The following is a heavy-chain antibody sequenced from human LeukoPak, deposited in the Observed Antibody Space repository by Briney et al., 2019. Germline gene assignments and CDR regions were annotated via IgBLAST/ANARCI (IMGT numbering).Heavy chain of an antibody. CDR1: GYTFTGYY. CDR3: ARVDTMIVVAVPLTDAFDI. CDR2: INPNSGGT. V-gene: IGHV1-2*02. D-gene: IGHD3-22*01. Sequence: GASVKVSCKASGYTFTGYYMHWVRQAPGQGLEWMGWINPNSGGTNYAQKFQGRVTMTTDTSISTAYMELSRLRSDDTAVYYCARVDTMIVVAVPLTDAFDIWGQGTMVTVSS. J-gene: IGHJ3*02.